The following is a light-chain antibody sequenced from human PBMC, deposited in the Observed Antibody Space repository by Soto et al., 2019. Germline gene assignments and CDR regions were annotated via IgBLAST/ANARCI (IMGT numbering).Light chain of an antibody. J-gene: IGKJ1*01. CDR2: AAS. CDR1: QSISGY. CDR3: QQSYSSPKT. V-gene: IGKV1-39*01. Sequence: DIQMTQSPSSLSASVGDRVTITCRASQSISGYLNWYQQKAGKAPKLLIYAASSLQSGVPSRFSGSGSGTDFTLTISSLQPEDFETYYCQQSYSSPKTFGQGTKVEIK.